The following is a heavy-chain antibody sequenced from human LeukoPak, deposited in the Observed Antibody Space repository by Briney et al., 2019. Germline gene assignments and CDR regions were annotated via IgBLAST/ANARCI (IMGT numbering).Heavy chain of an antibody. J-gene: IGHJ4*02. V-gene: IGHV3-30-3*01. D-gene: IGHD3-22*01. Sequence: GGSLRLSCAASGFTFSSYAMPWVRQAPGKGLEWVAVISYDGSNKYYADSVKGRFTISRDNSKNTLYLQMNSLRAEDTAVYYCARDRGIVVVIAHLDYWGQGTLVTVSS. CDR2: ISYDGSNK. CDR1: GFTFSSYA. CDR3: ARDRGIVVVIAHLDY.